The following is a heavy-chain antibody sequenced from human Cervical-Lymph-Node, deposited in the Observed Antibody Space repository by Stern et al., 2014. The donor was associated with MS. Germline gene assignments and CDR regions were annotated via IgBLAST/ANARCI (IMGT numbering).Heavy chain of an antibody. V-gene: IGHV1-3*01. Sequence: QDQLVQSGAEVKKPGASVKISCQASAYTFTTYAIHWVRQAPGQGLEWMGRINAGNHNTLYSQKFQGRVTITSDTSASTSSMELSDLRSEDTAVYYCARSQWLDYWGQGTLVTVSS. J-gene: IGHJ4*02. D-gene: IGHD6-19*01. CDR1: AYTFTTYA. CDR2: INAGNHNT. CDR3: ARSQWLDY.